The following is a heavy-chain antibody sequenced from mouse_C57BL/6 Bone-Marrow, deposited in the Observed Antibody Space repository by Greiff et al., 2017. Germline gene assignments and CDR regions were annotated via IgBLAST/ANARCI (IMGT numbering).Heavy chain of an antibody. J-gene: IGHJ1*03. CDR2: ISSGSSTI. CDR3: AMVSTWYFDV. D-gene: IGHD2-3*01. Sequence: DVKLVESGGGLVKPGGSLKLSCAASGFTFSDYGMHWVRQAPEKGLEWVAYISSGSSTIYYADTVKGRFTISRENAKNTLFLQMTSLRSEDTAMYYCAMVSTWYFDVWGTGTTVTVSS. V-gene: IGHV5-17*01. CDR1: GFTFSDYG.